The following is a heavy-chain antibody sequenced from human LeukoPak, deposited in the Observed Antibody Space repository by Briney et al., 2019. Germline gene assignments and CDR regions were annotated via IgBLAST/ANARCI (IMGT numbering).Heavy chain of an antibody. V-gene: IGHV3-20*04. Sequence: PGGSLRLSCAASGFTFDDYGMSWVRQAPGKGLEWVSGINWNGGSTYSADSVKGRFTISRDNAKNSLYLEMNSLRAEDTAVYYCAELGITMIGGVWGKGTTVTISS. CDR2: INWNGGST. J-gene: IGHJ6*04. CDR3: AELGITMIGGV. D-gene: IGHD3-10*02. CDR1: GFTFDDYG.